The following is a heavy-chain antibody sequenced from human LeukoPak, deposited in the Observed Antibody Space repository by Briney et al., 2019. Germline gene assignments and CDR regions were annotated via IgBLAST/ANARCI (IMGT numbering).Heavy chain of an antibody. CDR2: ISYDGSNK. CDR1: GFTFSSYA. CDR3: ARDFPYYYDSSGYSLHY. D-gene: IGHD3-22*01. V-gene: IGHV3-30*04. J-gene: IGHJ4*02. Sequence: PTEGSLRLSCAASGFTFSSYAMHWVRQAPGKGLEWVAVISYDGSNKYYADSVKGRFTISRDNSKNTLYLQMNSLRAEDTAVYYCARDFPYYYDSSGYSLHYWGQGTLVTVSS.